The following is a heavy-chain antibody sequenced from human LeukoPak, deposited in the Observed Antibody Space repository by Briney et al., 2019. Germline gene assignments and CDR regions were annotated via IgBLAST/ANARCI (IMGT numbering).Heavy chain of an antibody. CDR2: ISDRNNST. J-gene: IGHJ5*02. V-gene: IGHV3-23*01. D-gene: IGHD2-15*01. CDR3: AKASVVVAPFDP. CDR1: GFTFSSYS. Sequence: PGGSLRLSCAASGFTFSSYSMNWVRQAPGKGLEWVSTISDRNNSTYYADSVKGRFTISRDNSKNTLYLQMDSLRVEDTAVYHCAKASVVVAPFDPWGQGTLVIVSS.